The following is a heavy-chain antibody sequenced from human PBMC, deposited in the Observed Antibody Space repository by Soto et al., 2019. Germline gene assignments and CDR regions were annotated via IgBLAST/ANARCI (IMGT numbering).Heavy chain of an antibody. Sequence: QITLKESGPTLVKPTQTLTLTCTFSGFSLTTSGVAVGWIRQPRGKALEWLALISGSDDKRYRPSLNSRLTITKDTSKNQVVLTMTNMDPVDTATYYCAHRQPALLAFDYWGQGTLVTVSS. V-gene: IGHV2-5*01. J-gene: IGHJ4*02. CDR3: AHRQPALLAFDY. CDR1: GFSLTTSGVA. CDR2: ISGSDDK. D-gene: IGHD2-21*01.